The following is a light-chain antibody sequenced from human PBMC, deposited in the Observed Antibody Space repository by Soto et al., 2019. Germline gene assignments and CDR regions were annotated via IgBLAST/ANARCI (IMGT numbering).Light chain of an antibody. CDR3: MQALQTIFT. J-gene: IGKJ3*01. Sequence: DIVMTQSPLSLPVTPGEPASISCRSSQSLLHSNGYNYLDWYLQKPGQSPQLLIYLGSNRASGVPDRFSGSGSGTDFTLKISRVEAEDVGDYYCMQALQTIFTFGPGTKEDIK. CDR2: LGS. V-gene: IGKV2-28*01. CDR1: QSLLHSNGYNY.